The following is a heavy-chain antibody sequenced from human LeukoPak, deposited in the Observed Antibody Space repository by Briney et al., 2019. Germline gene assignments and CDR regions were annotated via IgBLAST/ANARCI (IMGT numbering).Heavy chain of an antibody. Sequence: GGSLRLSCAASGFTFSSYSMNWVRQAPGKGLEWVSSISSSSSYIYYADSVKGRFTISRDNAKNSLYLQMNSLRAEDTAVYYCARRWQWLVRADAFDIWGQGIMVTVSS. J-gene: IGHJ3*02. CDR1: GFTFSSYS. V-gene: IGHV3-21*01. CDR2: ISSSSSYI. CDR3: ARRWQWLVRADAFDI. D-gene: IGHD6-19*01.